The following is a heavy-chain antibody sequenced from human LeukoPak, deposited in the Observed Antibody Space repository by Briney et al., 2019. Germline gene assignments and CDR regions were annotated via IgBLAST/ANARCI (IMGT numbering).Heavy chain of an antibody. CDR2: IYYSGNT. CDR3: ARDKGGLGRGYYYMDV. V-gene: IGHV4-39*07. D-gene: IGHD3/OR15-3a*01. Sequence: SETLSLTCTVSGGSISFSTYYWGWIRQPPGKGLDWIGSIYYSGNTYYNPSLKSRVTISLDTSKNQFSLRLSSVTAADTAVYYCARDKGGLGRGYYYMDVWGKGTTVTVSS. CDR1: GGSISFSTYY. J-gene: IGHJ6*03.